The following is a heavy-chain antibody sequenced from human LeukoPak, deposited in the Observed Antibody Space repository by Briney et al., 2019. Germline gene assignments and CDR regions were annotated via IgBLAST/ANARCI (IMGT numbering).Heavy chain of an antibody. J-gene: IGHJ5*02. V-gene: IGHV4-34*01. Sequence: SESLSLTCTISGGSISSYYWSWIRQPPGKGLEWIGEINHSGSTNYNPSLKSRVTISVDTSKNQFSLKLSSVTAADTAVYYCARGPLYYYGSGSYYPWGQGTLVTVSS. D-gene: IGHD3-10*01. CDR3: ARGPLYYYGSGSYYP. CDR1: GGSISSYY. CDR2: INHSGST.